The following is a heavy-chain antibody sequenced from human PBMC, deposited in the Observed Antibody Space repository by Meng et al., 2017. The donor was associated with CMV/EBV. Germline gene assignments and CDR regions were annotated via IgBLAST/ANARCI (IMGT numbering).Heavy chain of an antibody. V-gene: IGHV3-30*02. CDR3: AKEDGSGSYSIDY. CDR2: IRYDGSNK. CDR1: GFTFSSYG. D-gene: IGHD3-10*01. Sequence: QVQLVESGGGVVQPGGSLRLSCAASGFTFSSYGMHWVRQAPGKGLEWVAFIRYDGSNKYYADSVKGRFTISRDNSKNTLYLQMNSLRAEDTAVYYCAKEDGSGSYSIDYWGQGTLVTVSS. J-gene: IGHJ4*02.